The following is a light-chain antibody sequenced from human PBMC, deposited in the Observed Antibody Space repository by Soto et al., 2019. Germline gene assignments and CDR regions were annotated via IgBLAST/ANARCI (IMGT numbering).Light chain of an antibody. CDR2: DAS. V-gene: IGKV3-11*01. CDR1: QSVSSY. CDR3: QQYANWPKP. Sequence: EMVLTLALATLSLSPGERATLSCRASQSVSSYLAWYQQKPGQAPRLLIYDASNRATGIPARFSGSGSGTDFSLTISSLQSEDSAVYFCQQYANWPKPFGQGTKVDIK. J-gene: IGKJ1*01.